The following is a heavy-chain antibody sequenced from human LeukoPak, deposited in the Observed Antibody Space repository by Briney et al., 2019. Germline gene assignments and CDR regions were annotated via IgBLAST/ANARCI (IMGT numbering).Heavy chain of an antibody. CDR2: IYYSGST. Sequence: PSETLSLTCIVSGGSISNYYWSWVRQPPGKGLEWIGYIYYSGSTNYNPSLKSRVTISVDTSKNQFSLKLSSVTAADTAVYYCARSAITYMDVWGKGTTVTVSS. CDR1: GGSISNYY. D-gene: IGHD5-24*01. V-gene: IGHV4-59*01. CDR3: ARSAITYMDV. J-gene: IGHJ6*03.